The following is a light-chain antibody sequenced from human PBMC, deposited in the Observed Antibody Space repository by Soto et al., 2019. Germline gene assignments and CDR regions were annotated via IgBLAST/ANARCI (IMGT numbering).Light chain of an antibody. CDR2: WAS. J-gene: IGKJ1*01. CDR1: QTLLYSSNNKNY. Sequence: DIVMTQSPDSLAVSLGERATINCKSSQTLLYSSNNKNYLAWYQQKPGQPPKLLIYWASTRESGVPDRFTGSGSGTDFTLSISSLQAEDVAVYYCQQYYSTPWTFGQGTKVDI. V-gene: IGKV4-1*01. CDR3: QQYYSTPWT.